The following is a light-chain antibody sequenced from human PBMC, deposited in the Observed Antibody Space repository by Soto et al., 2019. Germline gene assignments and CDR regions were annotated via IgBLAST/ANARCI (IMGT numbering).Light chain of an antibody. CDR3: QHYNDYSWT. Sequence: DIHMTQSPSTLSASVGDRVTITCRASQSISIWLAWYQQKPGRAPNLLIYGTSSLESGVTSRFSSSGYVTEFTLTIRSLQPDDFATYYCQHYNDYSWTVGQGPKTEIK. CDR2: GTS. J-gene: IGKJ1*01. V-gene: IGKV1-5*03. CDR1: QSISIW.